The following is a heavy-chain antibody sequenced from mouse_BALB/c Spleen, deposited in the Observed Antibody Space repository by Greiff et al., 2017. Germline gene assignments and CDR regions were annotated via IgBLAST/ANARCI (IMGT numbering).Heavy chain of an antibody. CDR3: ARDYYGSSYGYAMDY. D-gene: IGHD1-1*01. CDR2: ISSGGST. V-gene: IGHV5-6-5*01. J-gene: IGHJ4*01. Sequence: EVMLVESGGGLVKPGGSLKLSCAASGFTFSSYAMSWVRQTPEKRLEWVASISSGGSTYYPDSMKGRFTISRDNARNILYLQMSSLRSEDTAMYYCARDYYGSSYGYAMDYWGQGTSVTVSS. CDR1: GFTFSSYA.